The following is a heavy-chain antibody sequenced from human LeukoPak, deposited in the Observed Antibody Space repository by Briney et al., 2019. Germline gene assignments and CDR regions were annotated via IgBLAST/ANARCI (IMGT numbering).Heavy chain of an antibody. CDR3: ARGLDSSGPEPY. V-gene: IGHV4-39*07. D-gene: IGHD6-19*01. Sequence: PSETLSLTCTVSGGSISSSSYYWGWIRQPPGKGLEWIGSIYYSGSTYYNPSLKSRVTISVDTSKNQFSLKLSSVTAADTAVYYCARGLDSSGPEPYWGQGTLVTVSS. J-gene: IGHJ4*02. CDR2: IYYSGST. CDR1: GGSISSSSYY.